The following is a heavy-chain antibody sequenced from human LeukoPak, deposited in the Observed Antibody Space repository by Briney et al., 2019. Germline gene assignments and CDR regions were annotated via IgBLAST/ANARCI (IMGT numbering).Heavy chain of an antibody. CDR3: AKDRIARYCGGDCYSFGMDV. J-gene: IGHJ6*02. V-gene: IGHV3-30-3*01. Sequence: GGSLRLSCAASGFTFSSYAMHWVRQAPGKGLEWVAVISYDGSNKYYADSVKGRFTISRDNSKNTLYLQMNSLRAEDTAVYYCAKDRIARYCGGDCYSFGMDVWGQGTTVTVSS. CDR1: GFTFSSYA. D-gene: IGHD2-21*02. CDR2: ISYDGSNK.